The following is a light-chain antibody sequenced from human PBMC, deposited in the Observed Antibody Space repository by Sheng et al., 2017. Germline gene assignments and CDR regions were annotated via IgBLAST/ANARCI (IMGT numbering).Light chain of an antibody. CDR2: EVS. CDR3: SSYAGSNNLL. Sequence: QSALTQPASVSGSPGQSITFSCSGTSSDIGGYNFVSWYQQHPGKAPKLLIYEVSKRPSGVPDRFSGSKSGNTASLTVSGLQAEDEADYYCSSYAGSNNLLFGTGTKVTVL. V-gene: IGLV2-8*01. J-gene: IGLJ1*01. CDR1: SSDIGGYNF.